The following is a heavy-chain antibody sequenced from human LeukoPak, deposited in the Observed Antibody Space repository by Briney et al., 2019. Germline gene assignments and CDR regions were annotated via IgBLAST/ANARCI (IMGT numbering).Heavy chain of an antibody. CDR3: ERDQREDDAFDI. CDR2: ISSGSSYI. CDR1: GFTFTSYS. V-gene: IGHV3-21*01. D-gene: IGHD1-26*01. Sequence: GGSLRLSCAASGFTFTSYSMNWVRRAPGKGLEWVSSISSGSSYIYYADSVKGRITISRDNSKNSLYLHMNSLRAEDTAIYYCERDQREDDAFDIWGQGTMVTVSS. J-gene: IGHJ3*02.